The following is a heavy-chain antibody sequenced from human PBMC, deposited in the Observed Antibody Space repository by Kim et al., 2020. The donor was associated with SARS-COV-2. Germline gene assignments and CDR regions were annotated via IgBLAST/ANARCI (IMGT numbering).Heavy chain of an antibody. CDR3: ASRAVAGTRQGGNFDY. D-gene: IGHD6-19*01. J-gene: IGHJ4*02. Sequence: SETLSLTCAVYGGSFSGYYWSWIRQPPGKGLEWIGEINHSGSTNYNPSLKSRVTISVDTSKNQFSLKLSSVTAADTAVHYCASRAVAGTRQGGNFDYWGQGTLVTVSS. CDR1: GGSFSGYY. CDR2: INHSGST. V-gene: IGHV4-34*01.